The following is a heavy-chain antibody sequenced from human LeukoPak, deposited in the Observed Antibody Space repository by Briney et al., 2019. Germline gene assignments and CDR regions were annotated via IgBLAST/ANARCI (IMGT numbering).Heavy chain of an antibody. CDR1: GYTFTSYA. D-gene: IGHD3-10*01. Sequence: ASVKVSCKASGYTFTSYAMHWVRQAPGQRLEWMGWINAGNGNTKYSQKFQGRVTITRDTSASTAYMELSSLRSEDTAVYYCARETYGSGSYWGFDYWGQGTLVTVSS. CDR2: INAGNGNT. CDR3: ARETYGSGSYWGFDY. V-gene: IGHV1-3*01. J-gene: IGHJ4*02.